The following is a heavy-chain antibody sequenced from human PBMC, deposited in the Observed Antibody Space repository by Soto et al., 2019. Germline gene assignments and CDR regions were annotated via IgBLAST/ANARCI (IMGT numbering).Heavy chain of an antibody. J-gene: IGHJ4*02. CDR1: GFTFSSYA. Sequence: PGGSLRLSCAASGFTFSSYAMHWVRQAPGKGLEWVAVISYDGSNKYYADSVKGRFTISRDNSKNTLYLQMNSLRAEDTAVYYCARGDFRYSGSYSGYFDYWGQGTLVTVSS. CDR2: ISYDGSNK. V-gene: IGHV3-30-3*01. CDR3: ARGDFRYSGSYSGYFDY. D-gene: IGHD1-26*01.